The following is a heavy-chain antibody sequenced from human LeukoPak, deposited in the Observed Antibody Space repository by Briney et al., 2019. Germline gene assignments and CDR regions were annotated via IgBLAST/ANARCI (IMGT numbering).Heavy chain of an antibody. CDR2: TIPIFGTA. D-gene: IGHD2-2*01. V-gene: IGHV1-69*05. Sequence: SVKVSCKASGGTFSSYAISWVRQAPGQGLEWMGGTIPIFGTANYAQKFQGRVTITTDESTSTAYMELSSLRSEDTAVYYCARTTRVVPAAKVVYYYMDVWGKGTTVTVSS. J-gene: IGHJ6*03. CDR1: GGTFSSYA. CDR3: ARTTRVVPAAKVVYYYMDV.